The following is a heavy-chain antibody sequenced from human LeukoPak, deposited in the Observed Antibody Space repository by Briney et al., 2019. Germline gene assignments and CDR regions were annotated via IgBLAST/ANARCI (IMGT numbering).Heavy chain of an antibody. CDR3: ARDGVPAATTNWFDP. CDR1: GGSFSGYY. CDR2: INHSGST. J-gene: IGHJ5*02. Sequence: SETLSLTCAVYGGSFSGYYWSWLRQPPGKGVEWVGEINHSGSTNYNPSLKCRVTISVDTSKNQFSLKLSSVTAADTAVYYCARDGVPAATTNWFDPWGQGTLVTVSS. D-gene: IGHD2-2*01. V-gene: IGHV4-34*01.